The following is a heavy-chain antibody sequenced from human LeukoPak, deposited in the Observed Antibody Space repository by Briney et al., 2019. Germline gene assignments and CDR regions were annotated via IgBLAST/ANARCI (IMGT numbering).Heavy chain of an antibody. CDR2: MNPNSGNT. D-gene: IGHD6-19*01. CDR3: ARVGSGWTYYYYYMDV. Sequence: ASVKVSCKASGYTFTGYYMHWVRQAPGQGLEWMGWMNPNSGNTGYAQKFQGRVTITRNTSISTAYMELSSLRSEDTAVYYCARVGSGWTYYYYYMDVWGKGTTVTVS. CDR1: GYTFTGYY. J-gene: IGHJ6*03. V-gene: IGHV1-8*03.